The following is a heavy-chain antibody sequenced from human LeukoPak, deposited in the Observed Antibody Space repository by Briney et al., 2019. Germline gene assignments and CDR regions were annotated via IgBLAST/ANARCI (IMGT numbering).Heavy chain of an antibody. V-gene: IGHV1-69*05. D-gene: IGHD6-13*01. J-gene: IGHJ4*02. CDR3: ARESPRIAAAGTVDY. Sequence: SVKVSCKASGYTFTGYYMHWVRQAPGQGLEWMGGIIPIFGTANYAQKFQGRVTITTDESTSTVYMELSSLRSEDTAVYYCARESPRIAAAGTVDYWGQGTLVTVSS. CDR1: GYTFTGYY. CDR2: IIPIFGTA.